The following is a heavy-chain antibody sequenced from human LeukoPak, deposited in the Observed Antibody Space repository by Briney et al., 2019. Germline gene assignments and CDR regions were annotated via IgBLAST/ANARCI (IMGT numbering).Heavy chain of an antibody. CDR1: GYTFTSYA. D-gene: IGHD6-19*01. Sequence: GASVKVSCKASGYTFTSYAMNWVRQAPGQGLEWMGWINTNTGNPTYAQGFTGRFVFSLDTSVSTAYLQISSLKAEDTAVYYCARDGYSSGESIFYYYYYYMDVWGKGTTVTVSS. CDR3: ARDGYSSGESIFYYYYYYMDV. V-gene: IGHV7-4-1*02. J-gene: IGHJ6*03. CDR2: INTNTGNP.